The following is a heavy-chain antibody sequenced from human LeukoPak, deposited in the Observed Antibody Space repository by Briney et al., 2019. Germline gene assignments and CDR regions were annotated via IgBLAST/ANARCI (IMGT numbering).Heavy chain of an antibody. D-gene: IGHD1/OR15-1a*01. Sequence: PGGSLRLSCAASGFTLSSYWMSWVRQAPGKGLEWVANIKQDGSEKYYVYSVKGRFTISRDNAKNSLSLQMTSLRDEDTAVSSCASGWDNAYWGPGTLVTVSS. CDR1: GFTLSSYW. CDR3: ASGWDNAY. V-gene: IGHV3-7*01. J-gene: IGHJ4*02. CDR2: IKQDGSEK.